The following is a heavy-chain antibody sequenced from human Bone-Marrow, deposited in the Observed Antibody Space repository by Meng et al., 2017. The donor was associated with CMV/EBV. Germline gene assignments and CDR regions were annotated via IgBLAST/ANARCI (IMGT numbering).Heavy chain of an antibody. CDR1: GFTFSNYA. CDR3: ARDRFQGYSYGLIDY. Sequence: GGSLRLPCAASGFTFSNYAVHWVRQAPGKGLEWVAIISFDGSNKYYADSVKGRFTIPRDNSKSTLYLQMNSLRVEDTAVYYCARDRFQGYSYGLIDYWGQGTLVTVSS. CDR2: ISFDGSNK. D-gene: IGHD5-18*01. V-gene: IGHV3-30-3*01. J-gene: IGHJ4*02.